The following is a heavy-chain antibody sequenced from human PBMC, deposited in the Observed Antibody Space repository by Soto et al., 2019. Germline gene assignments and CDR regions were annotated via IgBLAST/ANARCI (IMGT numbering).Heavy chain of an antibody. CDR3: ARDMTRTVVPYFDF. CDR2: IIPISGAA. Sequence: QVQLVQSGAEVKKPGSSVKVSCKASGGTFSNYVVNWVRQAPGQGLEWMGRIIPISGAANYAQKFQCRVTITADKSTSTSYMELSSLRSEDTAVYYCARDMTRTVVPYFDFRGQGTLVTVSS. J-gene: IGHJ4*02. D-gene: IGHD1-7*01. CDR1: GGTFSNYV. V-gene: IGHV1-69*06.